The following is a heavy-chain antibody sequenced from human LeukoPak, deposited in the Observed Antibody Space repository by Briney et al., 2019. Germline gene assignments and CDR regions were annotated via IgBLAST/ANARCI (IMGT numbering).Heavy chain of an antibody. CDR2: INPNSGGT. V-gene: IGHV1-2*02. J-gene: IGHJ4*02. CDR1: GYTFTVYY. D-gene: IGHD3-22*01. CDR3: ARARTLYYYDSSGYSPLDF. Sequence: ASVKVSCKASGYTFTVYYIHWVRQAPGQGLECMGWINPNSGGTNFAQKFQGRVTMTRDTSISTAYMELSRLRSDVTAVYYCARARTLYYYDSSGYSPLDFWGQGTLVTVSS.